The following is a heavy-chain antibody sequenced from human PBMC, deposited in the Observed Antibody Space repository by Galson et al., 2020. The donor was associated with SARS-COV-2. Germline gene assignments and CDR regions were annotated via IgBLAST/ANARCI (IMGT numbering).Heavy chain of an antibody. V-gene: IGHV4-59*08. CDR2: IYHSGST. CDR1: GDPVRAYY. J-gene: IGHJ3*01. CDR3: ARHLPGSGWGGDGFDL. D-gene: IGHD6-19*01. Sequence: SETLSLTCTVSGDPVRAYYWSWIRQSPGKGLEWIGFIYHSGSTNYHPSLSSRVTMIVDSSKNCFSLKLKSVTVADTAVYYCARHLPGSGWGGDGFDLWDQGTKVTVSS.